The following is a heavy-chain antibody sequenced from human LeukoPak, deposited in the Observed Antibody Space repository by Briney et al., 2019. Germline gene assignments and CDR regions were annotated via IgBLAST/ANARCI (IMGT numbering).Heavy chain of an antibody. CDR1: GDSFTSVTDY. CDR2: GDYSGST. V-gene: IGHV4-39*07. Sequence: SETLSLTCTVSGDSFTSVTDYWAWIRQPPGKGLEWIASGDYSGSTYYNPSLKSRVTISVDTSKNQFSLKLSSVTAADTAVYYCARDRLGRAVAGFKDWGQGTLVTVSS. CDR3: ARDRLGRAVAGFKD. J-gene: IGHJ4*02. D-gene: IGHD6-19*01.